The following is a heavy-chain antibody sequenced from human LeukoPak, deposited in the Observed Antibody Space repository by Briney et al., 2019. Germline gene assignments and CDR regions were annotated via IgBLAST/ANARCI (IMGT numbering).Heavy chain of an antibody. CDR2: IYYSGST. J-gene: IGHJ4*02. CDR1: GGSISSYY. Sequence: SETLSLTCTVSGGSISSYYWSWIRQPPGKGLEGIGYIYYSGSTNYNPSLKRRVTISVDTSKNKFSLKLSSVTAADTAVYYCARVDGSRSGSWGEGTLVTVSS. CDR3: ARVDGSRSGS. V-gene: IGHV4-59*01. D-gene: IGHD6-13*01.